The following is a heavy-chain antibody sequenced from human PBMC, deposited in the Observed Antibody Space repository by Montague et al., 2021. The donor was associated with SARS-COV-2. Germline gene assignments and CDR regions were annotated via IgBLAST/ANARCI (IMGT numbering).Heavy chain of an antibody. Sequence: SETLSLTCAVSGGSITTNNWWNWVRQSPGKGLEWIGEIYHSGSTNYNPSLKSRVTISVDRSTNQFSLSLTFVTAADTAVYYCAREGSRDGYNEGFDYWGQGTLVTVSS. CDR2: IYHSGST. D-gene: IGHD5-24*01. V-gene: IGHV4-4*02. CDR1: GGSITTNNW. CDR3: AREGSRDGYNEGFDY. J-gene: IGHJ4*02.